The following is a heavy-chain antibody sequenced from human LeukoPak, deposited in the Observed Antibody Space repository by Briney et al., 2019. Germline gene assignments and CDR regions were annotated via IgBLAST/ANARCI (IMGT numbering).Heavy chain of an antibody. J-gene: IGHJ4*02. CDR2: ISYDGSNK. D-gene: IGHD2-15*01. CDR1: GFTFSSYA. CDR3: ARDWGYCSGGSCYFDAFDY. V-gene: IGHV3-30-3*01. Sequence: GGSLRLSCAASGFTFSSYAMHWVRQAPGKGLEWVAVISYDGSNKYYADSVKGRFTISRDNSKNTLYLQMNSLRAEDTAVYYCARDWGYCSGGSCYFDAFDYWGQGTLVTVSS.